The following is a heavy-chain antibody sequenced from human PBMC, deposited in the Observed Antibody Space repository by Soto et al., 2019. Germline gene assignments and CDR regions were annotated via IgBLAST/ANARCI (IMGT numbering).Heavy chain of an antibody. CDR2: IYYSGST. CDR3: ARVSLGFPTSGYFDY. CDR1: GGSISSYY. Sequence: SETLSLTCTVSGGSISSYYWSWIRQPPGKGLEWIGYIYYSGSTNYNPSLKSRVTISVDTSKNQFSLKLSSVTAADTAVYYCARVSLGFPTSGYFDYWGQGTLVTVSS. V-gene: IGHV4-59*01. J-gene: IGHJ4*02.